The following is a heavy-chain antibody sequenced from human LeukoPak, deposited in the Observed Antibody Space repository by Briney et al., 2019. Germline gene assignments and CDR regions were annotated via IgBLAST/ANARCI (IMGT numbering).Heavy chain of an antibody. CDR2: ITGSDFIT. CDR1: GFTFSNYA. V-gene: IGHV3-23*01. J-gene: IGHJ4*02. D-gene: IGHD3-9*01. CDR3: AKWGDYDVLTGYYDPDY. Sequence: GASLRLSCAASGFTFSNYAMSWVRQAPGKGLEWVSAITGSDFITYYADSVKGRFTISRDNYKNTLYLQMNSLRAEDTAVYYCAKWGDYDVLTGYYDPDYWGQGTLVTVSS.